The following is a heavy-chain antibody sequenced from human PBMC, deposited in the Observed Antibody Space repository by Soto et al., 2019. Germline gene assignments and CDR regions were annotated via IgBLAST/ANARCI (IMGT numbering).Heavy chain of an antibody. CDR1: GFSLSTSGVG. CDR2: IYWDDDK. Sequence: QITLKESGPTLVNPTQTLTLTCTFSGFSLSTSGVGVGWIRQPPGKALEWLAVIYWDDDKRYSPSLKSRLTIPKDTSTDQVVLIMTNMAPVDTGTYYCADESEEQLTFDSWGQGTVVTVSA. V-gene: IGHV2-5*02. J-gene: IGHJ4*02. CDR3: ADESEEQLTFDS. D-gene: IGHD6-13*01.